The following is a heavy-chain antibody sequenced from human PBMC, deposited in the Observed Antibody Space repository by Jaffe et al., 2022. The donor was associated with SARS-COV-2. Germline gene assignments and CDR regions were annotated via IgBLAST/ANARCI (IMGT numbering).Heavy chain of an antibody. CDR1: GGTFSSYT. CDR2: IIPILGIA. V-gene: IGHV1-69*08. CDR3: ARDLRVTTVTTNARDAFDI. D-gene: IGHD4-17*01. Sequence: QVQLVQSGAEVKKPGSSVKVSCKASGGTFSSYTISWVRQAPGQGLEWMGRIIPILGIANYAQKFQGRVTITADKSTSTAYMELSSLRSEDTAVYYCARDLRVTTVTTNARDAFDIWGQGTMVTVSS. J-gene: IGHJ3*02.